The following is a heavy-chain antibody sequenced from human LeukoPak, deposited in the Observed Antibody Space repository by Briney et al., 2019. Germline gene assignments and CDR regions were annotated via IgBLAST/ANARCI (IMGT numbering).Heavy chain of an antibody. J-gene: IGHJ4*02. CDR1: GYTFTSYY. D-gene: IGHD3-3*01. CDR3: ARDLLRFLEWLPLDY. CDR2: INPSGGST. V-gene: IGHV1-46*01. Sequence: ASVKVSCKASGYTFTSYYMHWVRQAPGQGLEWMGIINPSGGSTSYAQKFQGRVTMTRDMSTSTVYMELRSLRSDDTAVYYCARDLLRFLEWLPLDYWGQGTLVTVSS.